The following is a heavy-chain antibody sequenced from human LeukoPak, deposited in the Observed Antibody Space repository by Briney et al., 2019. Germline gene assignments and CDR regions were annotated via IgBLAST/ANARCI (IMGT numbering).Heavy chain of an antibody. CDR1: GYSFATYW. J-gene: IGHJ5*02. CDR2: IYPGDSET. D-gene: IGHD6-19*01. CDR3: ARLHGSGWYQSLDP. Sequence: GESLKISCKGSGYSFATYWIGWLRQMPGKGLEWMGIIYPGDSETRYSPSFQGRVTISADKSISTAYLQWSSLKASDTAMYYCARLHGSGWYQSLDPWGQGTLVTVSS. V-gene: IGHV5-51*01.